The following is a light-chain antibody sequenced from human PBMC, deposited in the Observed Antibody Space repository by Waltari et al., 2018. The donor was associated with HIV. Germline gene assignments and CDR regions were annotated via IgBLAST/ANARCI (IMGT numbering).Light chain of an antibody. Sequence: QSALTQPASVSGSPGQSITISCTGTSSDIGGYNYVSWHQHHPGRAPKLIIFEVSNRPSGVSNRFSGSKSGNTASLIISGLLVEDDADYYCSSYTSGTTWVFGGGTKLTVL. V-gene: IGLV2-14*01. CDR3: SSYTSGTTWV. CDR2: EVS. J-gene: IGLJ3*02. CDR1: SSDIGGYNY.